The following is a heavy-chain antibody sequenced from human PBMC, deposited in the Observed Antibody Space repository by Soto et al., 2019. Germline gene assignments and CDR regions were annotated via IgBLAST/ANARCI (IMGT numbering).Heavy chain of an antibody. CDR1: GGSISSGGYY. CDR2: IYYSGST. CDR3: ARDDGSSGAHYYYYGMDV. Sequence: PSETLSLTCTVSGGSISSGGYYWSWIRQHPGKGLEWIGYIYYSGSTYYNPSLKNRVNISVDTSKNQFSLKLSSVNAADTAVYYCARDDGSSGAHYYYYGMDVWGQGTTVTVSS. J-gene: IGHJ6*02. V-gene: IGHV4-31*03. D-gene: IGHD2-15*01.